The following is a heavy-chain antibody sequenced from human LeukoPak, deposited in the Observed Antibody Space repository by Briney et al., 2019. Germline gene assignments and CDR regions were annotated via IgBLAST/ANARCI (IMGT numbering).Heavy chain of an antibody. CDR2: IYYSGST. Sequence: SETLSLTCTVSGGSISSSSYYWGWIRQPPGKGLEWIGSIYYSGSTYYNPSLKSRVTISLDTSKNQFFLKLRSVTAADTAVYYWAKKVLLDILTWYYFDYWGQGTLVTVSS. J-gene: IGHJ4*02. D-gene: IGHD3-9*01. CDR3: AKKVLLDILTWYYFDY. V-gene: IGHV4-39*07. CDR1: GGSISSSSYY.